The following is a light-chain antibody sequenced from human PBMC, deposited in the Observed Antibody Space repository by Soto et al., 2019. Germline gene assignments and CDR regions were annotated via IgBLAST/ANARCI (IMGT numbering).Light chain of an antibody. CDR3: SSYTCNRIPI. CDR1: SSDVGNYNY. Sequence: QSALTQPASVSGSPGQSITISCTGTSSDVGNYNYVSWYQQHPGKAPKLMIYDVSNRPSGVSSHFSGSKSGNTASLTISGLQAEDEADYYCSSYTCNRIPIFGGGTKLTVL. J-gene: IGLJ2*01. CDR2: DVS. V-gene: IGLV2-14*01.